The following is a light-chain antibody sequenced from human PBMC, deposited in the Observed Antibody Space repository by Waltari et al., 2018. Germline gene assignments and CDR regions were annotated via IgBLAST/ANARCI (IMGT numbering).Light chain of an antibody. CDR2: EVT. CDR3: SSYRSSNNVV. Sequence: QSALTQPASVSRSPGQSITISCIGTGRDIGTYNYVSWYQQYPGKAPKLLIYEVTNRPSGVSHRFSGSKSGNTASLTISGLQAEDEAHYYCSSYRSSNNVVFGGGTKVTVL. V-gene: IGLV2-14*01. J-gene: IGLJ2*01. CDR1: GRDIGTYNY.